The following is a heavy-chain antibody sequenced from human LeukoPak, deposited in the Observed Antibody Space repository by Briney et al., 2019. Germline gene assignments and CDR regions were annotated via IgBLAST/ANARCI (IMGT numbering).Heavy chain of an antibody. D-gene: IGHD5-12*01. CDR2: IKQDGSEK. CDR3: ANDYPSH. Sequence: GGSPRLSRAVSGFSVSGYWMTWVRQAPGKGLEWVANIKQDGSEKNYVDSVKGRFTISRDNSKNTLYLQMNSLRAEDTAVYYCANDYPSHWGQGTLVTVSS. V-gene: IGHV3-7*01. CDR1: GFSVSGYW. J-gene: IGHJ4*02.